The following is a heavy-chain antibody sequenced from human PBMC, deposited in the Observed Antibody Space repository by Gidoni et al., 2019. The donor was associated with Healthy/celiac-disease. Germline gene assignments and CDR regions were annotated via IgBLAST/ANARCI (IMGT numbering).Heavy chain of an antibody. V-gene: IGHV3-30-3*01. D-gene: IGHD3-22*01. CDR3: ARDRRDYYDSSGSFDY. J-gene: IGHJ4*02. Sequence: QVQLVESGGGVVQPGRSLRLSCAASGFTFSSYAMHWVRQAPGKGLEWVAVISYDGSNKYYADSVKGRFTISRDNSKNTLYLQMNSLRAEDTAVYYCARDRRDYYDSSGSFDYWGQGTLVTVSS. CDR2: ISYDGSNK. CDR1: GFTFSSYA.